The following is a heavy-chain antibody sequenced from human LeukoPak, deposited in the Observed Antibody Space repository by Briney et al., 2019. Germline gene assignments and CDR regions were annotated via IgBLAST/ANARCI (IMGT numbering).Heavy chain of an antibody. CDR3: AKEYLRYYYGSGTSLAFDY. Sequence: PGGSLRLSCAASGFTFSSYGMHWVRQAPGKGLEWVAFIRYDGSNKYYADSVKGRFTISRDNSKNTLYLQMNSLRAEDTAVYYCAKEYLRYYYGSGTSLAFDYWGQGTLVTVSS. CDR1: GFTFSSYG. V-gene: IGHV3-30*02. D-gene: IGHD3-10*01. CDR2: IRYDGSNK. J-gene: IGHJ4*02.